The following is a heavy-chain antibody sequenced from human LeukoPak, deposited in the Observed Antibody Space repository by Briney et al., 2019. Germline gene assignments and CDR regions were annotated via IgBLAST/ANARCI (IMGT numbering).Heavy chain of an antibody. Sequence: PGRSLRLSCAASGFTFSSYAMHWVRQAPGKGLEWVAVISYDGSNKYYADSVKGRFTISRDNSKNTLYLQMNSLRAEDTAVYYCAREEWELTAFDYWGQGTLVTVSS. J-gene: IGHJ4*02. V-gene: IGHV3-30-3*01. CDR3: AREEWELTAFDY. CDR1: GFTFSSYA. CDR2: ISYDGSNK. D-gene: IGHD1-26*01.